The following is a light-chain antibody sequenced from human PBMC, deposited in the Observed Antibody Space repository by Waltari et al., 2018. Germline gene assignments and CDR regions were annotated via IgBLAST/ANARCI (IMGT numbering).Light chain of an antibody. CDR1: QGISSY. J-gene: IGKJ2*01. Sequence: DIQLTQSPSFLSASVGDRVTNTCRASQGISSYLAWYQQKPGKAPKLLIYAASTLQSGVPSRFSGSGSGTEFTLTISSLQPEDFATYYCQQLNSYPYTFGQGTKLEIK. V-gene: IGKV1-9*01. CDR3: QQLNSYPYT. CDR2: AAS.